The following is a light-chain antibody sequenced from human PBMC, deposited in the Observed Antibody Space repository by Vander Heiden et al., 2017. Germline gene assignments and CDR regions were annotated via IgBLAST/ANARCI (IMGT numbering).Light chain of an antibody. CDR3: QACDSWVV. Sequence: SYELTQPPSVSVSPGQTASITCSGDKLGDKYACWYQQKPGQSPVLGIYQDSKRPSGIPYRFSGSNYATTETITMSGAEAVDESYYYSQACDSWVVFGGGTKLTVL. J-gene: IGLJ2*01. CDR1: KLGDKY. V-gene: IGLV3-1*01. CDR2: QDS.